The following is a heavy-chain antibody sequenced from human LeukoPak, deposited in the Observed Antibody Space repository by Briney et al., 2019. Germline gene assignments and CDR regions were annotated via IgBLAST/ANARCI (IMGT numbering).Heavy chain of an antibody. Sequence: SETLSLTCTVSSGSVSNSHYYWAWVRQPPGKGLEWLGSIFYSGNTHYNPSLKSPVTISIDTSKNQFSLQLNSVTPEDTAVYYCARTPRQRAYYYDSSGYQTLYYYYMDVWGKGTTVTVSS. CDR1: SGSVSNSHYY. V-gene: IGHV4-39*07. J-gene: IGHJ6*03. D-gene: IGHD3-22*01. CDR3: ARTPRQRAYYYDSSGYQTLYYYYMDV. CDR2: IFYSGNT.